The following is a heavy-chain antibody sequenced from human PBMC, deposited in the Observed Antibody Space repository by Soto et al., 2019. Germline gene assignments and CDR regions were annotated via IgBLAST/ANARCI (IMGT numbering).Heavy chain of an antibody. Sequence: SETLSLTCAVYGGSLRGYYWSWMRQPLGKGLEWIGEINHSGSTNYNPSLKSRVTISVDTSKNQFSLKLSSVTAADTAVYYCARASTGYSSSWYGWFDPWGQGTLLTVS. CDR1: GGSLRGYY. D-gene: IGHD6-13*01. V-gene: IGHV4-34*01. CDR3: ARASTGYSSSWYGWFDP. CDR2: INHSGST. J-gene: IGHJ5*02.